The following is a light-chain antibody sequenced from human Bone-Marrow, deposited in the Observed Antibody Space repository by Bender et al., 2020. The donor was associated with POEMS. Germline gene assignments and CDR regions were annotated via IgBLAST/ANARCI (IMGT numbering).Light chain of an antibody. Sequence: QSALTQPPSASGSPGQSVTISCTGTSSDVGGYNYVSWYQQHPGKAPKLLIYEVSKRPSGVPDRFSGSKSGNTDSLTVSGLQAEDEADVYCSSYAGSNKVFGTGTKVTVL. CDR1: SSDVGGYNY. CDR2: EVS. J-gene: IGLJ1*01. CDR3: SSYAGSNKV. V-gene: IGLV2-8*01.